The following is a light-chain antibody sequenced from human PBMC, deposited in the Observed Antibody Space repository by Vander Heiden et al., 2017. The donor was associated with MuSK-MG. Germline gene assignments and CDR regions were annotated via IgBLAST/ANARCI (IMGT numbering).Light chain of an antibody. J-gene: IGKJ2*01. CDR1: QRVSNY. CDR3: QQSYTTPYT. Sequence: DIQMSHSPSSLSASVGDRVTITCRASQRVSNYLNWYQQKQGKAPKLLIYAASSLQSGVPSKFTGSGSGTDFTLTISSLQPEDFATYYCQQSYTTPYTFGQGTKLEI. V-gene: IGKV1-39*01. CDR2: AAS.